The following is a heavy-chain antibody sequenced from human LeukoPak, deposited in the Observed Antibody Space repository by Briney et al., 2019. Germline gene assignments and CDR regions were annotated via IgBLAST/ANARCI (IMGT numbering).Heavy chain of an antibody. Sequence: GGSLRLSCAASGFSISDHYMDWVRQAPGKGLEWVGRVRNKPNGYTTDYGTSVKGRFTISRDDSKNSLYLQMNSLTSEDTAVYYCTRVRHGDYFDYWGQGTLVSISS. J-gene: IGHJ4*02. CDR2: VRNKPNGYTT. CDR1: GFSISDHY. D-gene: IGHD4-17*01. CDR3: TRVRHGDYFDY. V-gene: IGHV3-72*01.